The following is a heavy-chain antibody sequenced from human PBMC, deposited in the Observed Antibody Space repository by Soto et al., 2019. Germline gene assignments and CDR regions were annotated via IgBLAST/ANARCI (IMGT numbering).Heavy chain of an antibody. CDR1: GFTFSSYS. Sequence: PGGSLRLSCAASGFTFSSYSMNWVRQAPGKGLEWVSSISSSSSYIYYADSVKGRFTISRDNAKNSLYLQMNSLRAEDTAVYYCARVPAVSAAMGGYYYYMDVWGKGTKVTVSS. D-gene: IGHD2-2*01. CDR2: ISSSSSYI. V-gene: IGHV3-21*01. J-gene: IGHJ6*03. CDR3: ARVPAVSAAMGGYYYYMDV.